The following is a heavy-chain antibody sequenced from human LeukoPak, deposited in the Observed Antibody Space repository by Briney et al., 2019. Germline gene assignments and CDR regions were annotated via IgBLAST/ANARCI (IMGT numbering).Heavy chain of an antibody. V-gene: IGHV3-33*01. J-gene: IGHJ3*02. CDR1: GFTFSSYG. CDR3: ARDQGYCGSTSCYRAYDAFDI. CDR2: IWYDGSNK. D-gene: IGHD2-2*01. Sequence: GGSLRLSCAASGFTFSSYGMHWVRQAPGKGLEWVAVIWYDGSNKYYADSVKGRFTISRDNSKNTLYLQMNSLRAEDTAVYYCARDQGYCGSTSCYRAYDAFDIWGQGTMVTVSS.